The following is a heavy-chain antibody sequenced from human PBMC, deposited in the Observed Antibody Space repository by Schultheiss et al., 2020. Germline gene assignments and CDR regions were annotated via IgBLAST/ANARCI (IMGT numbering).Heavy chain of an antibody. V-gene: IGHV3-74*01. J-gene: IGHJ5*02. CDR3: AKAFPSQRFDP. CDR1: GFTFNNYY. Sequence: GESLKISCAASGFTFNNYYIHWVRQAPGKGLVWVSRIRGDGKSPSYADSVKGRFTISRDNTKNTVFLQMNSLRVEDTAVYYCAKAFPSQRFDPWGQGTLVT. D-gene: IGHD2-21*01. CDR2: IRGDGKSP.